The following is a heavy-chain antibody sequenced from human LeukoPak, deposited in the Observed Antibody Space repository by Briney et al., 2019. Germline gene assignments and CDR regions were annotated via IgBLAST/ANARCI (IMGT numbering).Heavy chain of an antibody. Sequence: SETLSLTCTVSGGSISSYYWSWIRQPPGKGLEWIGYIYCSGSTNYNPSLKSRVTISVDTSKNQFSLKLSSVTAADTAVYYCARVGYGFAFDIWGQGTMVTVSS. CDR1: GGSISSYY. J-gene: IGHJ3*02. D-gene: IGHD5-18*01. CDR3: ARVGYGFAFDI. CDR2: IYCSGST. V-gene: IGHV4-59*01.